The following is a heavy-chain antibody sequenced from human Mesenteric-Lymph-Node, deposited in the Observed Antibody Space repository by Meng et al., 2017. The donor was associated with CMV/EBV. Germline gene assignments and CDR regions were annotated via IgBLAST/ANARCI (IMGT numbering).Heavy chain of an antibody. CDR3: ARVRFLEWFDY. D-gene: IGHD3-3*01. V-gene: IGHV4-39*07. J-gene: IGHJ4*02. CDR2: INHSGST. Sequence: SETLSLTCTVSGGSVSSGSYYWSWIRQPPGKGLEWIGEINHSGSTNYNPSLKSRVTISVDTSKNQFSLKLSSVTAADTAVYYCARVRFLEWFDYWGQGTLVTVSS. CDR1: GGSVSSGSYY.